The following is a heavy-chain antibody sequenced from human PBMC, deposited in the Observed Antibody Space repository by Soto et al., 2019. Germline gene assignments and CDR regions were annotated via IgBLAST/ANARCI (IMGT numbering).Heavy chain of an antibody. Sequence: SETLSLTCTVSGGSISSGDYYWSWIRQPPGQGLEWIGYIYYSGSTYYNPSLKSRVTISVDTSKNQFSLKLSSVTAADTAVYYCARVLTKYYDFWSGYTIMNWFDPWGQGTLVTVSS. CDR3: ARVLTKYYDFWSGYTIMNWFDP. CDR1: GGSISSGDYY. V-gene: IGHV4-30-4*08. D-gene: IGHD3-3*01. CDR2: IYYSGST. J-gene: IGHJ5*02.